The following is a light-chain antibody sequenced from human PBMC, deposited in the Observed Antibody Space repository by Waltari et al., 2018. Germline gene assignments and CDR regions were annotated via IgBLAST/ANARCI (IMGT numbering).Light chain of an antibody. CDR2: GNS. CDR1: SSNIGAGYA. V-gene: IGLV1-40*01. Sequence: QSVLTQPPSVSGAPGQRVTIPCTGSSSNIGAGYAVHWYQQLPGTAPKLLIYGNSNRPSGVPDRFSGSKSGTSASLAITGLQAEDEADYYCQSYDSSLSGPVVFGGGTKLTVL. J-gene: IGLJ2*01. CDR3: QSYDSSLSGPVV.